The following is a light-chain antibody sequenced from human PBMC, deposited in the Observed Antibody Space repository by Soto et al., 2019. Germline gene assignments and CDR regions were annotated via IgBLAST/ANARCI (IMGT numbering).Light chain of an antibody. Sequence: EIGLPLSVVTVSLSQVQIANFSSPLSQSVSSSYLAWYQQKPGQAPMLLIYGASSRATGIPDRFSGSGSGTDFTLTISSLEPEDFAVYYCQQYGSSPLTFGGGTRLDIK. CDR1: QSVSSSY. CDR3: QQYGSSPLT. CDR2: GAS. J-gene: IGKJ4*01. V-gene: IGKV3-20*01.